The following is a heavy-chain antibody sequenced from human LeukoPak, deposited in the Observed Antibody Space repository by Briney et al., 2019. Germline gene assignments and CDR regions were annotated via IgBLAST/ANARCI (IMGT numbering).Heavy chain of an antibody. CDR1: GFTFSSYS. CDR2: ISSSSSYI. Sequence: GGSLRLSCAASGFTFSSYSMNWVRQAPGKELEWVSSISSSSSYIYYADSVKGRFTISRDNAKNSLYLQMNSLRAEDTAVYYCAVSKSDAPDYWGQGTLVTVSS. V-gene: IGHV3-21*01. J-gene: IGHJ4*02. CDR3: AVSKSDAPDY. D-gene: IGHD2-21*02.